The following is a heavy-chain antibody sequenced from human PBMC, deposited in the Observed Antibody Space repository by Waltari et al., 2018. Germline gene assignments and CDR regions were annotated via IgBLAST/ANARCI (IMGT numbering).Heavy chain of an antibody. V-gene: IGHV4-30-4*08. Sequence: QVQLQESGPGLVKPSQTLSLSCTVSGGSIRSGDYFWGWIRQPPGKGLEWIGSIYVRGNTSYKPSLESRVTIGLDASKNQFSLKLTSVTAADTAVYFCARAVDLELVVAATLAFDIWGQGTRVTVSS. J-gene: IGHJ3*02. CDR2: IYVRGNT. D-gene: IGHD2-15*01. CDR3: ARAVDLELVVAATLAFDI. CDR1: GGSIRSGDYF.